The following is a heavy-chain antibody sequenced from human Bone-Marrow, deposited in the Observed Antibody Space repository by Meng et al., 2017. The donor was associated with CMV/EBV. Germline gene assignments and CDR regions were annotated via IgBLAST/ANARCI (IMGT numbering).Heavy chain of an antibody. V-gene: IGHV3-21*01. Sequence: GGSLRLSCAASGFTFSSYSMNWVRQAPGKGLEWVSSISSSSSYIYYADSVKGRFTISRDNAKNSLYLQMNSLRAEDTAVYYCARDPRRGYSYGYQYDYWGQGTLVTASS. CDR3: ARDPRRGYSYGYQYDY. J-gene: IGHJ4*02. CDR1: GFTFSSYS. CDR2: ISSSSSYI. D-gene: IGHD5-18*01.